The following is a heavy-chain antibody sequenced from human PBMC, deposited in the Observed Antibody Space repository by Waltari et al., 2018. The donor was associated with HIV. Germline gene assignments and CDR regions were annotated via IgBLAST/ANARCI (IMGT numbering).Heavy chain of an antibody. CDR2: MSQSGDG. Sequence: QVQLQESGPGLVKPSGTLSLTCAVSGVSISSRNWWSWVRQSPGKGLEWIGEMSQSGDGNYNPALESRVTISIDESENQLSLKVTSVTAADTAIYYCARGPTPGGSYRYLDHNWFDPWGQGTLVTVSS. J-gene: IGHJ5*02. D-gene: IGHD1-26*01. CDR1: GVSISSRNW. CDR3: ARGPTPGGSYRYLDHNWFDP. V-gene: IGHV4-4*02.